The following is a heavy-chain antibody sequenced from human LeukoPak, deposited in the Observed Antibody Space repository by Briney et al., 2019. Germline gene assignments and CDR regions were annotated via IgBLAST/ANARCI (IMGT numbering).Heavy chain of an antibody. CDR2: IRYDGGNK. J-gene: IGHJ4*02. CDR3: ARDEPSRYNWNDNNY. D-gene: IGHD1-20*01. Sequence: GGSLRLSCAASGFTFSSYGMHWVRQAPGKGLAWVAFIRYDGGNKYYADSVKGRFTISRDNSKNTLYLQMNSLRAEDTAVYYCARDEPSRYNWNDNNYWGQGTLVTVSS. CDR1: GFTFSSYG. V-gene: IGHV3-30*02.